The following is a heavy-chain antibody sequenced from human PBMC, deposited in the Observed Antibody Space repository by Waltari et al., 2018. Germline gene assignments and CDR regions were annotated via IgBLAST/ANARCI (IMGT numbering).Heavy chain of an antibody. CDR3: ARKGTVTPFDY. Sequence: QVQLQQWGAALFKPSETLSLTCAVYGGSFRGSYRSWIRPPPGKGLEWIGEINHSGSTNYNTSLKSRVTISVYTSKNQFSLKLSSVTAADTAVYYCARKGTVTPFDYWGHGTLVTVSS. J-gene: IGHJ4*01. CDR2: INHSGST. D-gene: IGHD4-17*01. CDR1: GGSFRGSY. V-gene: IGHV4-34*01.